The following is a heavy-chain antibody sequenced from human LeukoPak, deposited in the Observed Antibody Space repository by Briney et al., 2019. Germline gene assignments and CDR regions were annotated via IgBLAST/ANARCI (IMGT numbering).Heavy chain of an antibody. CDR3: ARLRNGVPADY. J-gene: IGHJ4*02. D-gene: IGHD2-8*01. V-gene: IGHV4-34*01. CDR1: GGSFSGYY. CDR2: INHSGST. Sequence: EASETLSLTCAVYGGSFSGYYWSWIRQPPGKGLEWIGEINHSGSTNYNPSLKSRVTISVDTSKNQFSLKLSSVTAADTAVYYCARLRNGVPADYWGQGILVTVSS.